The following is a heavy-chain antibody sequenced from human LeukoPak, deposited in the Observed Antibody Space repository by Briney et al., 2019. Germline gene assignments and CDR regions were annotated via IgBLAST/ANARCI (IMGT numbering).Heavy chain of an antibody. CDR3: ARDQALGYGWPTVLAIDI. CDR1: GGSISSGSYY. J-gene: IGHJ3*02. CDR2: IYTSGST. Sequence: SETLSLTCTVSGGSISSGSYYWSWIRQPAGKGLEWIGRIYTSGSTNYNPSLKSRVTISIDTSKNQFSLNLSSVTAADTAVYYCARDQALGYGWPTVLAIDIWGQGTMVTVSS. V-gene: IGHV4-61*02. D-gene: IGHD6-19*01.